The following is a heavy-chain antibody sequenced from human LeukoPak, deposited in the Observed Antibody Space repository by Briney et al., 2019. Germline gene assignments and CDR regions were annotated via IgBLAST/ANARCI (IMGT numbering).Heavy chain of an antibody. Sequence: GGSLRLSCAASGFTFSSYWMSWVGQAPGKGLEGVANIKQDGREKYYVDSVKGRFTISRDNAKNSLYLQMNSLRAEDTAVYYCARDNWGSSWYFFGSHYYYMDVWGKGTTVTVSS. J-gene: IGHJ6*03. CDR3: ARDNWGSSWYFFGSHYYYMDV. CDR1: GFTFSSYW. CDR2: IKQDGREK. V-gene: IGHV3-7*01. D-gene: IGHD6-13*01.